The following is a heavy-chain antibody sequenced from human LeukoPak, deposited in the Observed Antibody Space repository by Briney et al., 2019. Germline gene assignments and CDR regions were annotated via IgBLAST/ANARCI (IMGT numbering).Heavy chain of an antibody. CDR2: TYYRSKWYN. CDR3: ARDVRRWGYYDSSHFDY. CDR1: GDSVSSNSAA. V-gene: IGHV6-1*01. D-gene: IGHD3-22*01. J-gene: IGHJ4*02. Sequence: SQTLSLTCAISGDSVSSNSAAWNWIRQSPSRGLEWLGRTYYRSKWYNDYAVSVKSRITINPDTSKNQFSLQLNSVTPEDTAVYYCARDVRRWGYYDSSHFDYWGQGTLVTVSS.